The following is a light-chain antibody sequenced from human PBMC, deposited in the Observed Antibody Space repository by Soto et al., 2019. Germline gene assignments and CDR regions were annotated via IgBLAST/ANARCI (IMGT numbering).Light chain of an antibody. CDR2: DTS. CDR3: QHYNSYSEA. CDR1: QGIGDT. Sequence: EILMTQSPATLSVSPGEGATLSCRASQGIGDTLAWYQHKPGQTPRLLIYDTSTRATGVPARFSGSGSGTEFTLTISSLQPDDFATYYCQHYNSYSEAFGQGTKVDIK. J-gene: IGKJ1*01. V-gene: IGKV3-15*01.